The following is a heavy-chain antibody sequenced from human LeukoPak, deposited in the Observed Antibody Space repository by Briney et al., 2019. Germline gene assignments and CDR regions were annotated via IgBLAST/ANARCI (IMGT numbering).Heavy chain of an antibody. J-gene: IGHJ2*01. D-gene: IGHD3-22*01. Sequence: SETLSLTCTVSGGSISSSSYYWGWIRQPPGKGLEWIGSIYYSGSTYYNPSLKSRVTISVDTSKNQFSLKLTSVTAADTAVYYCARGVTMIVVVIHDWYFDLWGRGTLVTVSS. CDR1: GGSISSSSYY. CDR3: ARGVTMIVVVIHDWYFDL. CDR2: IYYSGST. V-gene: IGHV4-39*01.